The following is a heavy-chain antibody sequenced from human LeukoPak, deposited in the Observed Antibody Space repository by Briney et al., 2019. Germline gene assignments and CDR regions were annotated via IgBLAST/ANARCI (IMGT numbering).Heavy chain of an antibody. D-gene: IGHD4-17*01. CDR3: ARAYSYDYGPYHFDY. V-gene: IGHV4-39*07. Sequence: SETLSLTCAVSGGSVSTTNYHWGWVRQPPGKGLEWIGSISYSGRTYSTPSLKSRVTMSLDTSKNQFSLKLTSVTAADTAVYFCARAYSYDYGPYHFDYWGQGTLVTVSS. CDR2: ISYSGRT. J-gene: IGHJ4*02. CDR1: GGSVSTTNYH.